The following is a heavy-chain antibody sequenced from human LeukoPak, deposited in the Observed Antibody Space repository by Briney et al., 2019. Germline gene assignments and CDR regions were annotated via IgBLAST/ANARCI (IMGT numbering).Heavy chain of an antibody. D-gene: IGHD3-22*01. V-gene: IGHV3-23*01. CDR2: ISGSGASP. CDR3: AKDDSSDY. Sequence: GGSLRLSCAASGFTFSSYGMHWVRQAPGKGLEWVSTISGSGASPYYAASVKGRFTISRDNSKNTLYLQMNSLRAEDTAVYYCAKDDSSDYWGQGTLVTVPS. CDR1: GFTFSSYG. J-gene: IGHJ4*02.